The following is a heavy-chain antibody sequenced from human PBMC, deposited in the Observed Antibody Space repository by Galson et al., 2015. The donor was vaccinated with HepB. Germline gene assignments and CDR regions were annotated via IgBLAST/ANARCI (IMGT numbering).Heavy chain of an antibody. Sequence: SLRLSCAASGFTFSSYAMHWVRQAPGKGLEWVAVISYDGSNKYYADSVKGRFTISRDNSKNTLYLQMNSLRAEDTAVYYCAKRTRGVDYWGQGTLVTVSS. D-gene: IGHD1-14*01. J-gene: IGHJ4*02. CDR3: AKRTRGVDY. V-gene: IGHV3-30*18. CDR1: GFTFSSYA. CDR2: ISYDGSNK.